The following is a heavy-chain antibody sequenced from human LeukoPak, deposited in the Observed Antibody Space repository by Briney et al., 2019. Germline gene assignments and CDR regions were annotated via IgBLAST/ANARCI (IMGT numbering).Heavy chain of an antibody. CDR2: ISSSSSTI. CDR3: AKPGEASNYYFDY. V-gene: IGHV3-48*01. D-gene: IGHD2-21*01. J-gene: IGHJ4*02. Sequence: GGSLRLSCAASGFTFSSYSMNWVRQAPGKGLEWVSYISSSSSTIYYADSVKGRFTISRDNAKNSLYLQMNSLRAEDTALYYCAKPGEASNYYFDYWGQGALVTVSS. CDR1: GFTFSSYS.